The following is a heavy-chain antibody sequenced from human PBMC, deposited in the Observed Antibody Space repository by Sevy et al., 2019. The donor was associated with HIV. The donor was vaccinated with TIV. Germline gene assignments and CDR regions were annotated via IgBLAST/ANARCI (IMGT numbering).Heavy chain of an antibody. Sequence: GGSLRLSCAASGVTLRTYWMHWVRQVPGKGLMWVSRINTDSQITSFADSVKGRFTISRVNAKNTLYLQMDSLRVEDTAVYFCARGTSGTFGLWGQGTLVTVSS. CDR3: ARGTSGTFGL. J-gene: IGHJ4*02. CDR1: GVTLRTYW. V-gene: IGHV3-74*01. CDR2: INTDSQIT. D-gene: IGHD1-26*01.